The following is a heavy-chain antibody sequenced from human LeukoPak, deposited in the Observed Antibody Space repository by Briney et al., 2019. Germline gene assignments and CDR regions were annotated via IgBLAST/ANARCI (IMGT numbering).Heavy chain of an antibody. CDR3: ARRTAHYGSGSYYRSPYYYYMDV. CDR1: GGSIGSHY. V-gene: IGHV4-59*11. J-gene: IGHJ6*03. CDR2: VYDIGST. Sequence: PLETLSLTCTVSGGSIGSHYWTWIRQTPGKGLEWIGYVYDIGSTKYNPSLKSRVTISVDTSKNQFSLKLSSVTAADTAVYYCARRTAHYGSGSYYRSPYYYYMDVWGKGTTVTISS. D-gene: IGHD3-10*01.